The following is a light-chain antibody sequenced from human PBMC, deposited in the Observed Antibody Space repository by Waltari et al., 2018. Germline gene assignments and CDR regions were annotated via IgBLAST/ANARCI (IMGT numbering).Light chain of an antibody. J-gene: IGKJ4*01. CDR2: DAN. V-gene: IGKV3-11*01. CDR1: QGISNY. Sequence: EVVLTQSPATLSLSPGETATLSCRASQGISNYLAWYQHKPGQAPRLLIYDANNRATGIPARVGGSGSGTDFTLTISSLDPEDFAVYFCQQRSNWPMTFGGGTKVEIK. CDR3: QQRSNWPMT.